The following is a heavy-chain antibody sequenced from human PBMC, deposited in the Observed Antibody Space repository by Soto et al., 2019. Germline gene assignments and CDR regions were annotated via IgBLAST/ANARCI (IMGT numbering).Heavy chain of an antibody. V-gene: IGHV4-31*03. D-gene: IGHD3-10*01. CDR1: GCSISSGGYY. Sequence: SETLSLTCTVSGCSISSGGYYWSWIRQHPGKGLEWIGYIYYSGSTYYNPSLKSRVTISVDTSKNQFSLKLSSVTAADTAVYYCARVDGSGSNPYYYYGMDVWGQGTTVTVSS. CDR2: IYYSGST. J-gene: IGHJ6*02. CDR3: ARVDGSGSNPYYYYGMDV.